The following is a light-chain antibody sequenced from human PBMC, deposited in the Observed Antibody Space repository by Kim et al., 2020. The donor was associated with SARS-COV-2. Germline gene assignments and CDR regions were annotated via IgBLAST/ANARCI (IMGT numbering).Light chain of an antibody. CDR2: GKN. V-gene: IGLV3-19*01. Sequence: SSELTQDPAVSVALGQTVRITCQGDSLRSYYASWYQQKQGQAPVLVIYGKNNRPSGIPDRFSGSSSGNTASLTITGAQAEDEADYYCNSWDSSGNHAVFG. CDR3: NSWDSSGNHAV. CDR1: SLRSYY. J-gene: IGLJ7*01.